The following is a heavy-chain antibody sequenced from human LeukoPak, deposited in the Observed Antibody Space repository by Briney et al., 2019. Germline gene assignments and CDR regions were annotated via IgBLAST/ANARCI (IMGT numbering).Heavy chain of an antibody. Sequence: GRSLRPSCAASGFCFSSYAMHWVRQPPGKGLGWVAVILFDGSNKYYTDSVEGRFTISRDNSKNTLYLQMNSLRVEDTALYYCARDPRRDVYYSRFDYWGQGTQVSVSS. CDR1: GFCFSSYA. J-gene: IGHJ4*02. CDR2: ILFDGSNK. V-gene: IGHV3-30-3*01. D-gene: IGHD5-24*01. CDR3: ARDPRRDVYYSRFDY.